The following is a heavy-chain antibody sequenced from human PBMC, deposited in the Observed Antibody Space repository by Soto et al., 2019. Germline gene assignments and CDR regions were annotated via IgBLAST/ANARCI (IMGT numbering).Heavy chain of an antibody. CDR1: GGFISNCDYY. J-gene: IGHJ4*02. V-gene: IGHV4-30-4*01. D-gene: IGHD3-9*01. CDR3: ASGYYDILTGRDTKYYFDY. CDR2: IYYSGNT. Sequence: TSETLCLTCTVSGGFISNCDYYWTWIRQPPGKGLEWIGYIYYSGNTYYNPSLKSRVMISVDTSKNQFSLNLSSVTAADTAVYYCASGYYDILTGRDTKYYFDYWGQGALVT.